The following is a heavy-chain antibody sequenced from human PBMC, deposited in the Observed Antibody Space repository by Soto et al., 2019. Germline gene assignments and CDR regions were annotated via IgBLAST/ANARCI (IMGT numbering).Heavy chain of an antibody. Sequence: SETLSLTCTVSGGSISSSDFYWGWLRQTPGKGLELIGSMYYSGSTYYNPSLKSRVTISVDTSKNQFTLKLISVTAADTAVYYCAVVDSTGNWFDPWGEGALVTVSS. V-gene: IGHV4-39*01. CDR1: GGSISSSDFY. J-gene: IGHJ5*02. CDR3: AVVDSTGNWFDP. CDR2: MYYSGST. D-gene: IGHD2-2*01.